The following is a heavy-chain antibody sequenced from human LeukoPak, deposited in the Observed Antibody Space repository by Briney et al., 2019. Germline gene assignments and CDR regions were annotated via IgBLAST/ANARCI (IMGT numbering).Heavy chain of an antibody. J-gene: IGHJ4*02. CDR1: GGSISSGDYY. CDR3: ARDLGEVGWPGPDY. V-gene: IGHV4-30-4*08. D-gene: IGHD3-10*01. Sequence: PSETLSLTCTVSGGSISSGDYYWSWIRQPPGKGLEWIGYIYYSGSTYYNPSLKSRVTISVDTSKNQFSLKLSSVTAADTAVYYCARDLGEVGWPGPDYWGQGTLVTVSS. CDR2: IYYSGST.